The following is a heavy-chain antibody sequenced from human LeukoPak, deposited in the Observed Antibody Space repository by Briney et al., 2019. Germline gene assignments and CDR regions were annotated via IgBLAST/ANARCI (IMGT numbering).Heavy chain of an antibody. CDR1: GDTLTELS. CDR2: FDPEDGET. Sequence: ASVRVSCKVSGDTLTELSMHWVRQAPGKGLEWMGGFDPEDGETIYAQKFQGRVTMTEDTSTDTAYMELSSLRSEDTAVYYCAIDQLGGRWLQLVWGQGTLVTVSS. V-gene: IGHV1-24*01. CDR3: AIDQLGGRWLQLV. J-gene: IGHJ4*02. D-gene: IGHD5-24*01.